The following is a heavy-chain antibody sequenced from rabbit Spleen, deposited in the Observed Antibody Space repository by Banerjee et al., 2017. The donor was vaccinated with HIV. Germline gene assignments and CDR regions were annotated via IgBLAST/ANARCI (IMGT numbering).Heavy chain of an antibody. J-gene: IGHJ6*01. Sequence: QSLEESGGDLVKPGGTLTLTCTVSGFSFSSNWICWVRQAPGKGLEWIACIDTSDGDTDYANWPKGRFTISKASSTTVTLQMTSLTAADMATYFCARDAGTSFSTYGMDLWGQGTLVTVS. D-gene: IGHD8-1*01. CDR3: ARDAGTSFSTYGMDL. CDR2: IDTSDGDT. CDR1: GFSFSSNW. V-gene: IGHV1S40*01.